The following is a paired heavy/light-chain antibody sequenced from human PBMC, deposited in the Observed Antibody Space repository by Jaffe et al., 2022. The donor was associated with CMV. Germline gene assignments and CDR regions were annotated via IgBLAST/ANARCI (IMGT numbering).Heavy chain of an antibody. CDR1: GFIFNNYA. J-gene: IGHJ4*02. Sequence: EVQLLESGGDLVQPGGSLRLSCVASGFIFNNYAMTWVRQAPGKGLEWVSVISDSGASTYYGDSVKGRFAISRDNSQNTVYLQMNKLTADDTAVYYCAKGSLVTPDYWGQGTQVTVFS. CDR3: AKGSLVTPDY. V-gene: IGHV3-23*01. D-gene: IGHD6-13*01. CDR2: ISDSGAST.
Light chain of an antibody. CDR2: RKN. CDR1: KSNIGSND. CDR3: AAWDDSLSGLL. Sequence: QSVLTQPPSASGTPGQRVTISCSGNKSNIGSNDVYWYQQLPRTAPKLLIFRKNQRPSGVPARFSGSKSGTSASLAITGLRSEDEADYYCAAWDDSLSGLLFGTGTKVTVL. V-gene: IGLV1-47*01. J-gene: IGLJ1*01.